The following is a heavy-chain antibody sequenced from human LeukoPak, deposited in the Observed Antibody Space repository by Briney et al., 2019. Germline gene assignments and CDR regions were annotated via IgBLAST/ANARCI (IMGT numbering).Heavy chain of an antibody. CDR3: ARDRDQLLYGDWFDP. Sequence: GGSLRLSCAASEFTFSNQWMTWVRQAPGKGLEWVANIQPDGSEKYYVGSVRGRFTISRDNARNLLYLQMNSLRSEDTAVYYCARDRDQLLYGDWFDPWGQGTLVTVSS. V-gene: IGHV3-7*01. J-gene: IGHJ5*02. CDR1: EFTFSNQW. CDR2: IQPDGSEK. D-gene: IGHD2-2*02.